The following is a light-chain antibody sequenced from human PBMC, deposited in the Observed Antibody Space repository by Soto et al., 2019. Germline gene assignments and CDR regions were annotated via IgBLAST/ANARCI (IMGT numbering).Light chain of an antibody. J-gene: IGKJ2*01. CDR2: GAS. V-gene: IGKV3-15*01. Sequence: EIVMTQSPGTLSVSAGEGATLSCRASQSVTKSLAWYQQKPGQAPRLLIYGASTRDTRIPARFSGSGSGTEFTLTISRLQSGDFAVYYCEQYKTWPRTFGQGTKLEIK. CDR1: QSVTKS. CDR3: EQYKTWPRT.